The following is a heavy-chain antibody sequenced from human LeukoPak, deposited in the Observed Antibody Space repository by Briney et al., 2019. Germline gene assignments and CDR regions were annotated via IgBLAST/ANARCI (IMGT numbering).Heavy chain of an antibody. Sequence: SETLSLTCTVSGGSISSSSYYWGWIRQPPGKGLEWIGSIYYSGSTYYNPSLKSRVTISVDTSKNQFSLKMSSVTAADTAVYYCAREVGHDAFDIWGQGTMVTVSS. V-gene: IGHV4-39*01. CDR2: IYYSGST. CDR1: GGSISSSSYY. CDR3: AREVGHDAFDI. D-gene: IGHD1-26*01. J-gene: IGHJ3*02.